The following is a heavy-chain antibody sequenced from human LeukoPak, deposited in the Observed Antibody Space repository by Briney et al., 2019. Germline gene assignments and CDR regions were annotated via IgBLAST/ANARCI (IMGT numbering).Heavy chain of an antibody. CDR1: GFTFKSYA. CDR3: ARVWQDYSGVDY. V-gene: IGHV3-64*04. J-gene: IGHJ4*02. Sequence: GGSLRLSCSASGFTFKSYAMHWVRQAPGKGLEYVSSINTNGANTYYADSVKGRFTISRDNSKNTLHLQMNSLRDEDTAVYYCARVWQDYSGVDYWGQGTLVTVSS. CDR2: INTNGANT. D-gene: IGHD2-21*01.